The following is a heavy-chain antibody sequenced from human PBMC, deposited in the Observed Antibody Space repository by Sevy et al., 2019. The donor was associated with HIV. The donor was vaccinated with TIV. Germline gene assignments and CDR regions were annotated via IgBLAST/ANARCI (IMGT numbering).Heavy chain of an antibody. CDR2: IWHDESQK. CDR1: GFTFSSYA. V-gene: IGHV3-33*01. Sequence: GALRLSCAASGFTFSSYAMHWVRQAPGKGLEWVGFIWHDESQKYYADSVRGRFTFSRDNSKNTLFLQVSSLRAEDTAVYYCARGRVGXTTSYYFDYWGQGTLVTVSS. J-gene: IGHJ4*02. CDR3: ARGRVGXTTSYYFDY. D-gene: IGHD1-26*01.